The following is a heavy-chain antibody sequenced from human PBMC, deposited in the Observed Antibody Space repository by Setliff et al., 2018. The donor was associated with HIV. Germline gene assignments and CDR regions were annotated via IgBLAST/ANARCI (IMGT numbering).Heavy chain of an antibody. Sequence: ASVKVSCKASGYTFTNYDINWVRQATGQGLEWMGWMNPNSGSTGYAQKFQGRVTMTTETSTSTAYMELRSLRSDDTAVYYCARGRISVEAAPLGWFDPWGQGTLVTVSS. CDR1: GYTFTNYD. V-gene: IGHV1-8*02. CDR2: MNPNSGST. D-gene: IGHD6-6*01. CDR3: ARGRISVEAAPLGWFDP. J-gene: IGHJ5*02.